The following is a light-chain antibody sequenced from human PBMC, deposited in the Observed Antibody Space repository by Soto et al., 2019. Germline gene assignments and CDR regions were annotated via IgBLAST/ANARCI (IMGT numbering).Light chain of an antibody. CDR2: DVS. CDR1: SSDVVGYNY. V-gene: IGLV2-14*01. J-gene: IGLJ2*01. Sequence: QSVLTQPASVSGSPGQSITISCTGTSSDVVGYNYVYWYQQHPGKAPKLMIYDVSNRPSGVSNRFSGSKSGNTASLTISGLQAEDDADYYCSSYTSSSTLVFGGGTKVTVL. CDR3: SSYTSSSTLV.